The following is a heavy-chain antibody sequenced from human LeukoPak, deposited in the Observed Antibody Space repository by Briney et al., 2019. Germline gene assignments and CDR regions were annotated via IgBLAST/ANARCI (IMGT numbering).Heavy chain of an antibody. Sequence: ASVKVSCKTSGYTFSNYYIHWVRQAPGQGLEWMGTINPSSGSPSYAQKFQGRVTMTRDMSTSTVYMELSSLRSEDTGVYYCARERYRDSSPQDFDYWGQGTLVTVSS. CDR2: INPSSGSP. J-gene: IGHJ4*02. CDR1: GYTFSNYY. D-gene: IGHD6-13*01. CDR3: ARERYRDSSPQDFDY. V-gene: IGHV1-46*01.